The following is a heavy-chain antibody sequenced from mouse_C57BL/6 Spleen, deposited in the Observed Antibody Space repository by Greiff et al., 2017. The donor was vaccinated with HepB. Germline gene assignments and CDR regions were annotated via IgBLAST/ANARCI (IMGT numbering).Heavy chain of an antibody. J-gene: IGHJ2*01. CDR3: VRGDYYGSSQRGFDY. Sequence: EVQLVESGGGLVQPKGSLKLSCAASGFTFNTYAMHWVRQAPGKGLEWVARIRSKSSNYATYYADSVKDRFTISRDDSQSMLYLQMNNLKTEDTAMYYCVRGDYYGSSQRGFDYWGQGTTLTVSS. D-gene: IGHD1-1*01. CDR1: GFTFNTYA. V-gene: IGHV10-3*01. CDR2: IRSKSSNYAT.